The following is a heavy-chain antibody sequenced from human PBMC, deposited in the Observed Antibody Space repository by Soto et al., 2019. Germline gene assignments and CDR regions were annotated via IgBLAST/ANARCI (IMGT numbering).Heavy chain of an antibody. V-gene: IGHV4-39*01. Sequence: NPSETLSLTCTFSCGSISSSSYYWGWIRQPPGKGLEWIGSIYYSGSTYYNPSLKSRVTISVDTSKNQFSLKLSSVTAADTAVYYCASGYDILTGYPRGDYYGMDVWGQGTTVT. D-gene: IGHD3-9*01. CDR2: IYYSGST. J-gene: IGHJ6*02. CDR1: CGSISSSSYY. CDR3: ASGYDILTGYPRGDYYGMDV.